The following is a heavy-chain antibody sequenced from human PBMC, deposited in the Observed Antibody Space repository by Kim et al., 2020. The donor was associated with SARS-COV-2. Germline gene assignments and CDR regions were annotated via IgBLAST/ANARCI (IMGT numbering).Heavy chain of an antibody. V-gene: IGHV3-20*01. Sequence: GGSLRLSCAAASGFSFDDYGMSGVRQAAGKGLGWVSGINWNGGSTSDADSVEGRFTISRDNAKKSLYLQMNSVRAEDTAFYHCARGFYRGPFDYWGEGILVSVSS. J-gene: IGHJ4*02. CDR3: ARGFYRGPFDY. CDR2: INWNGGST. CDR1: GFSFDDYG. D-gene: IGHD3-10*01.